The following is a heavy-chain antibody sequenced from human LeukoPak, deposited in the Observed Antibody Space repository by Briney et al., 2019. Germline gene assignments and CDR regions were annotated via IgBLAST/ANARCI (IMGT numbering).Heavy chain of an antibody. D-gene: IGHD2-15*01. J-gene: IGHJ4*02. CDR3: AKGPLRGTAAAIDY. V-gene: IGHV3-30*18. Sequence: PGGSLRLSCAASGFTFNNYGMHWVRQAPGKVLEWVAVISYDGRNKHYPDSVKGRLTISRDISTDTLWLQMDSLRTEAPAVYYCAKGPLRGTAAAIDYWGQGTLVTVSS. CDR1: GFTFNNYG. CDR2: ISYDGRNK.